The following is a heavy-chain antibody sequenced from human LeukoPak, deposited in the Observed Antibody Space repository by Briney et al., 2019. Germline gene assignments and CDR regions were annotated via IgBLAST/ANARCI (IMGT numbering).Heavy chain of an antibody. J-gene: IGHJ2*01. D-gene: IGHD4-17*01. CDR3: ARDYGDIPPDWYYDL. Sequence: KPSETLSLTCTVSGGSISSSSYYWGWIRQPPGKGLEWIESIYYTGSTTYNPSLKSRVTISVDTSKNQFSLKLRSVTAADTAVYYCARDYGDIPPDWYYDLWGRGTLVTVSS. V-gene: IGHV4-39*07. CDR2: IYYTGST. CDR1: GGSISSSSYY.